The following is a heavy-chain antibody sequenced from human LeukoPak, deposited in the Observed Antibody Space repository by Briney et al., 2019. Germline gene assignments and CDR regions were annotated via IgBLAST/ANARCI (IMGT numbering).Heavy chain of an antibody. Sequence: ASVKVSCKVSGYTLTELSMHWVRQAPGKGLEWMGGFDPEDGETIYAQKFQGRVTMTEDTSTDTAYMELSSLRSEGTAVYYCATGHYYDSSGHYYFDYWGQGTLVTVSS. CDR3: ATGHYYDSSGHYYFDY. CDR1: GYTLTELS. V-gene: IGHV1-24*01. J-gene: IGHJ4*02. CDR2: FDPEDGET. D-gene: IGHD3-22*01.